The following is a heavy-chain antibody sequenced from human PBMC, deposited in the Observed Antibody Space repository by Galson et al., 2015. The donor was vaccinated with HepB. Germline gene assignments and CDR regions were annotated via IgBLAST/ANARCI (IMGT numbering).Heavy chain of an antibody. J-gene: IGHJ6*02. CDR2: IWYDGIKK. CDR1: GFTFTSHG. V-gene: IGHV3-33*01. CDR3: ARGDLRFLEWIYDNSYYYGMDV. D-gene: IGHD3-3*01. Sequence: SLRLSCAASGFTFTSHGMHWVRQAPGQGLEWVAVIWYDGIKKYYADSVKGRFTISRDNSKNTLYLEMNSLRAEDTAVYYCARGDLRFLEWIYDNSYYYGMDVWGQGTTVAVSS.